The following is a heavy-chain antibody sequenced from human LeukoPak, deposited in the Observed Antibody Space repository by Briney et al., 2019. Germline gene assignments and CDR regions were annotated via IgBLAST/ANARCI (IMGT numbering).Heavy chain of an antibody. J-gene: IGHJ3*02. CDR1: GGSISSSDHY. CDR3: ARESLDYYGSGSYYAFEM. V-gene: IGHV4-30-4*08. D-gene: IGHD3-10*01. CDR2: IYFSGTT. Sequence: PSETLSLTCTVSGGSISSSDHYWSWIRQPPGKGLEWIGYIYFSGTTYYNASLKSRVDISIDTSKNQFSLKLSSVTAADTAVYYCARESLDYYGSGSYYAFEMWGQGTMVTVAS.